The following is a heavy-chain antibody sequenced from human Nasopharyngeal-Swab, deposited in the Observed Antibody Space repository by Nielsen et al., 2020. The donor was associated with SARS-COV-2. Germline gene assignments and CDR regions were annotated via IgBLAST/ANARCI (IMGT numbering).Heavy chain of an antibody. CDR1: GFTFDDYG. J-gene: IGHJ4*02. CDR2: ISWDGLTI. Sequence: GGSLRLSCAASGFTFDDYGMHWVRQAPGKGLEWVSGISWDGLTIGYADSVKGRFTISRDNAKNSLYLQMNSLGVEDMAFYYCAKATNARYDFWSGSFDYWGQGTLVTVSS. CDR3: AKATNARYDFWSGSFDY. D-gene: IGHD3-3*01. V-gene: IGHV3-9*03.